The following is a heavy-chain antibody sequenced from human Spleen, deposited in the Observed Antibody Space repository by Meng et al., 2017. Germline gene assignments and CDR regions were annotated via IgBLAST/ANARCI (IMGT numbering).Heavy chain of an antibody. J-gene: IGHJ5*02. V-gene: IGHV1-69*01. D-gene: IGHD3-16*01. CDR1: GGTFSSYA. CDR2: IIPAFGAP. Sequence: VPLVQTGAAVKKAGSSGKVSCKASGGTFSSYAISWVRQAPGQGLEWMGGIIPAFGAPNHAQKFQGRVRITADESTTTAYMELSSLRSEDTAVYFCARVERTYYDYVWGLGRFDPWGQGTLVTVSS. CDR3: ARVERTYYDYVWGLGRFDP.